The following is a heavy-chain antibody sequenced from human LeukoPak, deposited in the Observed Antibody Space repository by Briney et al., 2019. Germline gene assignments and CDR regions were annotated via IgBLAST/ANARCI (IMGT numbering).Heavy chain of an antibody. J-gene: IGHJ4*02. CDR3: AKTRSSSGWTGTFDY. CDR2: MWYDGSNK. D-gene: IGHD6-19*01. Sequence: RSGGSLRLSCAASGFTFSNYGMHWVRQAPGKGLEWVAVMWYDGSNKYYADSVKGRFTISRDNSKNTLYLQMNSLRAEDTAVYYCAKTRSSSGWTGTFDYWGQGTLVTVSS. V-gene: IGHV3-33*06. CDR1: GFTFSNYG.